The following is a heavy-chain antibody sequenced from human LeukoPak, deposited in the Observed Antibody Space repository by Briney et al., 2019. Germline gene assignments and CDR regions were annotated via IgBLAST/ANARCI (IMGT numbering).Heavy chain of an antibody. CDR1: AGSISNGDYY. Sequence: SEPLSLTCSVSAGSISNGDYYWGWIRQAPGKGLEWIGCIFYGESTHYNPSLKTRATISVDTSKNQFSLKLTSVTAADAAIYYCARQLPTAAADTRGYFDYWGQGTVVTVSS. D-gene: IGHD6-25*01. CDR2: IFYGEST. V-gene: IGHV4-39*01. CDR3: ARQLPTAAADTRGYFDY. J-gene: IGHJ4*01.